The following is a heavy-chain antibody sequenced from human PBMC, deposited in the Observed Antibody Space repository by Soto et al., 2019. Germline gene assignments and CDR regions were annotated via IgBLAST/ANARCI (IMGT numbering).Heavy chain of an antibody. CDR1: GGSISGNNYY. CDR3: ARSTPGDI. D-gene: IGHD4-17*01. V-gene: IGHV4-39*01. CDR2: IYYSGST. Sequence: SETLSLTCTVSGGSISGNNYYWGWIRQPPGKGLEWIGSIYYSGSTYYNPSLKSRVTISVDTSKNQFSLKLRSVTAADTAVYYCARSTPGDIWGQGTMVTVSS. J-gene: IGHJ3*02.